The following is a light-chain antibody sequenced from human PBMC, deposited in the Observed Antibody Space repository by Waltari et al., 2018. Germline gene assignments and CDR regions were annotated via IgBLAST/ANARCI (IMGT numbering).Light chain of an antibody. CDR1: QDISTW. J-gene: IGKJ3*01. Sequence: DIQMTQSPSSVSASVGDRVTITCRASQDISTWLAWYHQEPQKAPKLLIYSASTLASGVPSRFIGGGSGTEFTLTIESLQPEDFATYFCQQAHSFPFTFGPGTKVDIK. V-gene: IGKV1-12*01. CDR3: QQAHSFPFT. CDR2: SAS.